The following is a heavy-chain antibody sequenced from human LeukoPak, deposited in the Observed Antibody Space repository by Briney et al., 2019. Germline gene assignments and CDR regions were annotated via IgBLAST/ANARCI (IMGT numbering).Heavy chain of an antibody. V-gene: IGHV1-24*01. CDR3: ATASYSGYDKPFDY. Sequence: ASVKVSCKVSGYTLTELSMHWVRQAPRKGLEWMGGFDPEDGETIYAQKFQGRVTMTEDTSTDTAYMELSSLRSEDTAVYYCATASYSGYDKPFDYWGQGTLVTVSS. J-gene: IGHJ4*02. D-gene: IGHD5-12*01. CDR1: GYTLTELS. CDR2: FDPEDGET.